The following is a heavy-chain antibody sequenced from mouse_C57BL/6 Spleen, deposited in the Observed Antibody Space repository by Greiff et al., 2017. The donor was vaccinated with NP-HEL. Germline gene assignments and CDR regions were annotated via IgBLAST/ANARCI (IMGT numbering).Heavy chain of an antibody. CDR2: IDPNSGGT. CDR3: VRPIYDGYFFAY. Sequence: QVQLQQPGAELVKPGASVKLSCKASGYTFTSYWMHWVKQRPGRGLEWIRRIDPNSGGTNYNEKFKSKATLTVDKPSSTAYMQLSSLTSEDSAVYYCVRPIYDGYFFAYWGQGTLVTVSA. V-gene: IGHV1-62-3*01. J-gene: IGHJ3*01. CDR1: GYTFTSYW. D-gene: IGHD2-3*01.